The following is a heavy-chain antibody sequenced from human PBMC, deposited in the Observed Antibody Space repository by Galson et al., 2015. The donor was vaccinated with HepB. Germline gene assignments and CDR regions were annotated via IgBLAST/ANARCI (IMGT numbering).Heavy chain of an antibody. D-gene: IGHD6-13*01. J-gene: IGHJ6*02. CDR3: ARAPPVAAAGIYYYYGMDV. Sequence: SLRLSCAASGFTFSSYAMHWVRQAPGKGLEWVAVISYDGSNKYYADSVKGRFTISRDNSKNTLYLQMNSLRAEDTAVYYCARAPPVAAAGIYYYYGMDVWGQGTTVTVPS. CDR1: GFTFSSYA. CDR2: ISYDGSNK. V-gene: IGHV3-30-3*01.